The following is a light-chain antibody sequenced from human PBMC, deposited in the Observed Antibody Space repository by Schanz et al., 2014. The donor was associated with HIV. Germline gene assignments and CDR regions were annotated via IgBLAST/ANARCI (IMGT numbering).Light chain of an antibody. CDR1: SSNIGSNT. CDR2: NDN. V-gene: IGLV1-44*01. J-gene: IGLJ1*01. CDR3: AVWDDSLSGYV. Sequence: QSVLTQTPSASGPPGQRVTISCSGSSSNIGSNTVNWYQHLPGTAPKLLIYNDNQRPSGVPDRFSGSKSGTSASLAISGLQSEDEADYCCAVWDDSLSGYVFGTGTKLTVL.